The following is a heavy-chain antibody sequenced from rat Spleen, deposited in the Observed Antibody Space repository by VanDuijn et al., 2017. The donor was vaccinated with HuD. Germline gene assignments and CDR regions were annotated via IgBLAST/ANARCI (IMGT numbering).Heavy chain of an antibody. Sequence: EVQLVESGGGLVQPGRSLKLSCVASGFTFNNYWMTWVRQAPGMGLEWIASISNARGITYYPDSVKGRFTISRDIANSTLYPRMNSLRSEDTATYYCTREDYGSPSWFAYWGQGTLVTVSS. CDR1: GFTFNNYW. CDR2: ISNARGIT. CDR3: TREDYGSPSWFAY. D-gene: IGHD1-3*01. V-gene: IGHV5-31*01. J-gene: IGHJ3*01.